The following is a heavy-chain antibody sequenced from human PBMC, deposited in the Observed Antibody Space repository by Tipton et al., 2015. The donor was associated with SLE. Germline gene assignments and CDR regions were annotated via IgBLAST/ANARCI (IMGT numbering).Heavy chain of an antibody. CDR3: ARGTVFGVVWWQKPYYMDG. CDR2: FYYGEKT. V-gene: IGHV4-59*01. Sequence: TLSLTCTVSGASISGYYWTWIRQPPGKGLEWIGNFYYGEKTNYNPSLKSRVTISGDTSSNQISLTVRSVTAADTAVYFCARGTVFGVVWWQKPYYMDGWGKGTTVIVS. J-gene: IGHJ6*03. D-gene: IGHD3-3*01. CDR1: GASISGYY.